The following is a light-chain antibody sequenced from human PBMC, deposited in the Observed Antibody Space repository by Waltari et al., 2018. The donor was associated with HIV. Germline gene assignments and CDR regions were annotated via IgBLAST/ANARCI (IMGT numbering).Light chain of an antibody. Sequence: QSALTQPASVSGSPGQSIPIPCTGPTSAIGEYNYVSWFQHHPAEAPKRIIFEVRNRPSGVSTRFSCSKSGNTASLTGSGLQPEDEADYYCSSYTNKYTWVFGGGTKLTVL. J-gene: IGLJ3*02. CDR3: SSYTNKYTWV. CDR1: TSAIGEYNY. V-gene: IGLV2-14*01. CDR2: EVR.